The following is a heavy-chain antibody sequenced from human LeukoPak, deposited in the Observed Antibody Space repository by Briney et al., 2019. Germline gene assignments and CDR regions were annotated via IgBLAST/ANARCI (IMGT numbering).Heavy chain of an antibody. CDR1: GFTFSNYA. D-gene: IGHD6-19*01. CDR2: ISGSGDRT. J-gene: IGHJ4*02. Sequence: GGSLRLSCVGAGFTFSNYAMTWVRQAPGKGLGWVSGISGSGDRTYYADSVKGRFTISRDNSKNTLYLQMNSLTDDDSAVYYCAKDRIPVAGRQDIWDYLGQGTLVTVSS. V-gene: IGHV3-23*01. CDR3: AKDRIPVAGRQDIWDY.